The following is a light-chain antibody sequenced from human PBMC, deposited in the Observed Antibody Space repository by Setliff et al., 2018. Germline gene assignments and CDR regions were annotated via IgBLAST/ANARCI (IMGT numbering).Light chain of an antibody. J-gene: IGLJ1*01. CDR3: CSYGGTLYV. CDR2: DVS. V-gene: IGLV2-11*01. CDR1: SSDVGGYNS. Sequence: QSALTQPRSVSRSPGQSVTISCTGTSSDVGGYNSVSWYQQHPDKPPKLIIYDVSTRPSGVPDRFSGSKSGNTASLTISGLQAEDEADYYCCSYGGTLYVFGTGTKVTVL.